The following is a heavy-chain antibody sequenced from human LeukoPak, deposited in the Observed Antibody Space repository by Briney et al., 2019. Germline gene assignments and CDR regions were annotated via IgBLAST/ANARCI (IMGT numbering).Heavy chain of an antibody. CDR2: IYYSGST. CDR3: ARDPGGSYSRFDY. CDR1: GGSISSHY. Sequence: PSETLSLTCTVSGGSISSHYWSWIRQPPGKGLEWIGYIYYSGSTNYNPSLKSRVIISVDTSKNQFSLKLSSVTAADTAVYYCARDPGGSYSRFDYWGQGTLVTVSS. V-gene: IGHV4-59*11. D-gene: IGHD1-26*01. J-gene: IGHJ4*02.